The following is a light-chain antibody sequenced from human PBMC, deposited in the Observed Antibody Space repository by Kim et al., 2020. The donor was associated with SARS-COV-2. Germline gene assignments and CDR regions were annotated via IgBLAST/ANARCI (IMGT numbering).Light chain of an antibody. V-gene: IGLV2-8*01. CDR1: SGDVGGYNY. Sequence: GQAVAISGTGTSGDVGGYNYVSWYQQHPGKAPKLMIYEVTKRPSGVPDRFSGSKSGNTASLTVSGLQAEDEADYYCSSYAGSNNLVFGGGTQLTVL. CDR3: SSYAGSNNLV. J-gene: IGLJ2*01. CDR2: EVT.